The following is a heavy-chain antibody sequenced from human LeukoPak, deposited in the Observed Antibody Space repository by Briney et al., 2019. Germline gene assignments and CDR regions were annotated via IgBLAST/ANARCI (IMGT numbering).Heavy chain of an antibody. V-gene: IGHV4-59*08. Sequence: SETLSLTCTVSGGSTSSYYWSWIRQPPGKGLEWIGYIYYSGSTNYNPSLKSRVTISVDTSKNQFSLKLSSVTAADTAVYYCARLWELLNWFDPWGQGTLVTVSS. CDR3: ARLWELLNWFDP. CDR2: IYYSGST. J-gene: IGHJ5*02. D-gene: IGHD2-15*01. CDR1: GGSTSSYY.